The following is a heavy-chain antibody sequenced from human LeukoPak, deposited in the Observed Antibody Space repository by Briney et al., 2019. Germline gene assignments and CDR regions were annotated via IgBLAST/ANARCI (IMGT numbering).Heavy chain of an antibody. CDR1: GYTFTSYG. D-gene: IGHD6-19*01. Sequence: ASVKVSCKASGYTFTSYGISWVRQAPGQGLEWMGWISAYNGNTNYAQKLQGRVTMTTDTSTSTAYMELKSLRSDDTAVYYCARVLAVAPPSPVGVGFGWFDPWGQGTLVTVSS. CDR3: ARVLAVAPPSPVGVGFGWFDP. CDR2: ISAYNGNT. V-gene: IGHV1-18*01. J-gene: IGHJ5*02.